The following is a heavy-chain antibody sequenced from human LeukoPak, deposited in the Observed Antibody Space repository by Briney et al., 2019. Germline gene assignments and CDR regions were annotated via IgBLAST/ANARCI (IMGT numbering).Heavy chain of an antibody. V-gene: IGHV3-21*01. D-gene: IGHD2/OR15-2a*01. J-gene: IGHJ4*02. Sequence: GGSLRLSCAASGFTFSSYSMNWVRQAPGKGLEWVSSISSSSSYIYYADSVKGRFTTSRDNAKNSLYLQMNSLRAEDTAVYYCARATFPEYYFDYWGQGTLVTVSS. CDR2: ISSSSSYI. CDR1: GFTFSSYS. CDR3: ARATFPEYYFDY.